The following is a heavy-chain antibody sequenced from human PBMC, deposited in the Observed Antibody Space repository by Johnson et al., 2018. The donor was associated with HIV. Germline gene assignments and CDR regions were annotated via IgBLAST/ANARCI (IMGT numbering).Heavy chain of an antibody. CDR2: IPNDGSNE. CDR1: GFTFSRYG. D-gene: IGHD1-26*01. V-gene: IGHV3-30*03. CDR3: AREEEWELTLVGVGAFDI. J-gene: IGHJ3*02. Sequence: QVQLVESGGGVVQPGRSLRLSCAASGFTFSRYGMHWVRQAPGKGLEWVAFIPNDGSNEYYADSVKGRFTISRDNAKNSLYLQMNSLRAEDTAVYYCAREEEWELTLVGVGAFDIWGQGTMVTVSS.